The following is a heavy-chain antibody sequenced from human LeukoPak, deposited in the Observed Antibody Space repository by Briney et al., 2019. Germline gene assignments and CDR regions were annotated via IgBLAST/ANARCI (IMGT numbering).Heavy chain of an antibody. D-gene: IGHD2-2*01. CDR3: AKSCSSTSCPIDY. J-gene: IGHJ4*02. V-gene: IGHV3-9*01. Sequence: PGRSLRLSCAASGFTFDDYAMHWVRQAPGKGLEWVSGISWNSGSIGYADSVKGRFTISRDNGKNSLYLQMNSLRAEDTALYYCAKSCSSTSCPIDYWGQGTLVTISS. CDR1: GFTFDDYA. CDR2: ISWNSGSI.